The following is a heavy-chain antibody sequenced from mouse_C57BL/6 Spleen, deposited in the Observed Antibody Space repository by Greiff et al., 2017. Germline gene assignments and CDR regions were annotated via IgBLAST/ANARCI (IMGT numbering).Heavy chain of an antibody. CDR2: INPNNGGT. CDR1: GYTFTDYN. Sequence: EVQLQQSGPELVKPGASVKMSCKASGYTFTDYNMHWVKQSHGKSLEWIGYINPNNGGTSYNQKFKGKATLTVNKSSSTAYMELRSLTSEDSAVYYCARYGSSSWYFDVWGTGTTVTVSS. D-gene: IGHD1-1*01. V-gene: IGHV1-22*01. CDR3: ARYGSSSWYFDV. J-gene: IGHJ1*03.